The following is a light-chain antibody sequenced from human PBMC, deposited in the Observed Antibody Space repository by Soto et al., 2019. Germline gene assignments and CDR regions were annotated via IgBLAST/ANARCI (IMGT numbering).Light chain of an antibody. CDR2: ETS. V-gene: IGLV7-46*01. CDR3: PLSYSDTRSGV. Sequence: QAVVTQEPSLTVSPGGTVTLTCGCSTGAVTSTHYPYWFQQKPGQAPRTLIYETSNKYSWTPARFSGSLLGDKAALTLSGAQPEDEAEYYCPLSYSDTRSGVFGGGTQLTVL. CDR1: TGAVTSTHY. J-gene: IGLJ2*01.